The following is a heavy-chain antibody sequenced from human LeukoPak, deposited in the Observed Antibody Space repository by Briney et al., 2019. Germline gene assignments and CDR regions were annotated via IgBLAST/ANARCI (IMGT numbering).Heavy chain of an antibody. J-gene: IGHJ4*02. D-gene: IGHD3-3*01. V-gene: IGHV3-48*02. CDR2: ISSSSSTI. Sequence: QHGGSPGIPCAASGFTFSSYSMNWVRQAPGKGLEWISYISSSSSTIYYAASVRGRFTISRDNAKNSLYLQMNSLRDDDTAVYYCARTWSGRYFDYWGLGTLVTVSS. CDR3: ARTWSGRYFDY. CDR1: GFTFSSYS.